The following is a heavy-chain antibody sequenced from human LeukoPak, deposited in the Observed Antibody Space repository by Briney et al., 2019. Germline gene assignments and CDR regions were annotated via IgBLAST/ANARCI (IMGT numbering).Heavy chain of an antibody. D-gene: IGHD2-2*01. CDR3: TREEYQLHNTAYYYYGMDV. CDR2: IRSKAYGGTT. J-gene: IGHJ6*02. CDR1: GFTFGDYA. Sequence: GGSLRLSCTASGFTFGDYAMSWVRQAPGKGLEWVGFIRSKAYGGTTEYAASVKGRFTISRDDSKSIAYLQMNSLKTEDTAVYYCTREEYQLHNTAYYYYGMDVWGQGTTVTVSS. V-gene: IGHV3-49*04.